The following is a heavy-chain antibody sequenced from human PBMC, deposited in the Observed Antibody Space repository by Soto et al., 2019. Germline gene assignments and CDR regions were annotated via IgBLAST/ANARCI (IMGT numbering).Heavy chain of an antibody. CDR1: GDSVSSSRAA. CDR2: TYYRSKWYD. CDR3: TSEGAASTDYGGNIDH. D-gene: IGHD2-15*01. Sequence: QVQLQQSGPGLVKPSQTLSLTCAISGDSVSSSRAAWNWTRQSPSRGLEWLGRTYYRSKWYDDYAVSVKGRISINPDTSKNQFSLHLSSVTPEDTAVYFCTSEGAASTDYGGNIDHWAPGTLVTVSS. J-gene: IGHJ4*02. V-gene: IGHV6-1*01.